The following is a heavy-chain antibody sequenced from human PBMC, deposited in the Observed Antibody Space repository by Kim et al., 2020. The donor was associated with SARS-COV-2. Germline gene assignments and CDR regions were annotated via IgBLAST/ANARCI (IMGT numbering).Heavy chain of an antibody. CDR1: GGSISSYY. CDR2: IYYSGST. J-gene: IGHJ6*01. D-gene: IGHD2-2*02. Sequence: SEILFLTCTVSGGSISSYYWSWIRQPPGKGLEWIGYIYYSGSTNYNPSLKSRVTISVDTSKNQFSLRLSSVTAADTAVYYCARTAGVVVPAAIQHYYYYG. V-gene: IGHV4-59*13. CDR3: ARTAGVVVPAAIQHYYYYG.